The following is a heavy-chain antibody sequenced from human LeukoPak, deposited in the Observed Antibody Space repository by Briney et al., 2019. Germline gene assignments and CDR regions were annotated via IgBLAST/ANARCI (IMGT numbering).Heavy chain of an antibody. CDR3: ATLAKGQSVRDS. Sequence: SETLPLTCTVSGGSIRSYYWSWIRQPPGKGLEWIGYIFYAGSTTYNPSLKSRVTISIDTSKNQFSLRLNSVTAADTAVYYCATLAKGQSVRDSWGQGILVTVSS. V-gene: IGHV4-59*08. J-gene: IGHJ4*02. D-gene: IGHD1-1*01. CDR1: GGSIRSYY. CDR2: IFYAGST.